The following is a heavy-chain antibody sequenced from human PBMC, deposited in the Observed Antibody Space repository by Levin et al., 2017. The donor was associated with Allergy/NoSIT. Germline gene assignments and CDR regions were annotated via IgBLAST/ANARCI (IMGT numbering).Heavy chain of an antibody. V-gene: IGHV3-30*18. CDR2: ISYDGSNK. J-gene: IGHJ4*02. Sequence: GGSLRLSCAASGFTFSSYGMHWVRQAPGKGLEWVAVISYDGSNKYYADSVKGRFTISRDNSKNTLYLQMNSLRAEDTAVYYCAKGMKWLRFTVGEWGQGTLVTVSS. CDR3: AKGMKWLRFTVGE. CDR1: GFTFSSYG. D-gene: IGHD5-12*01.